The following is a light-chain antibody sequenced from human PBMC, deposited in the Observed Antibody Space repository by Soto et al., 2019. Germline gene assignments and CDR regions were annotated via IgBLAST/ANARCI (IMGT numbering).Light chain of an antibody. CDR2: EVS. J-gene: IGLJ1*01. CDR3: SSFAGSRTYV. V-gene: IGLV2-14*01. CDR1: SSDVGGYNY. Sequence: QSVLTQPASVSGSPGQSITISCTGTSSDVGGYNYVSWYQQYPGKAPKLMIYEVSKWPSGVSSRFSGSEPGNTASLTISGLQAEDEADYYCSSFAGSRTYVFGTGTKVTVL.